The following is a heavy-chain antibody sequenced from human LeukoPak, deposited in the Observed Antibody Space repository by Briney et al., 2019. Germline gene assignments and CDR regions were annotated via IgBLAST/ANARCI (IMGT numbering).Heavy chain of an antibody. Sequence: GGSLRLSCAASGFTFSSYVMQWFRQAPDKGLEWVAAISNDGSNKYYADSVKGRFTMSRDNSKNTLYLQMNSLRAEDTAVYYCAKVDIVATIDAGRLVDYWGQGTLVTVSS. CDR3: AKVDIVATIDAGRLVDY. CDR2: ISNDGSNK. D-gene: IGHD5-12*01. J-gene: IGHJ4*02. CDR1: GFTFSSYV. V-gene: IGHV3-30*18.